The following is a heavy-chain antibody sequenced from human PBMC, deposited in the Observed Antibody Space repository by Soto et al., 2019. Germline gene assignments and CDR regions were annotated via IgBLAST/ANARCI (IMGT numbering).Heavy chain of an antibody. CDR1: GGSISRYF. Sequence: SGTLSITCTVSGGSISRYFWGWIRQPPGKGLELIGYIYYTGSTNYHPSLKNRVTISVDTSQNQFSLKLNSVTAADTAVYFCARSLRNDLFDYWGQGALVTVSS. J-gene: IGHJ4*02. CDR2: IYYTGST. D-gene: IGHD3-16*01. CDR3: ARSLRNDLFDY. V-gene: IGHV4-59*01.